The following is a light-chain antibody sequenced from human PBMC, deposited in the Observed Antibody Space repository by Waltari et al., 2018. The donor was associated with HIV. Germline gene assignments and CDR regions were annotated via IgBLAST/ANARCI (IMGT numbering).Light chain of an antibody. CDR1: SRDVGGSNY. CDR2: EVS. V-gene: IGLV2-14*01. J-gene: IGLJ1*01. Sequence: QSALPQPASVSGSPGKSITISCPGPSRDVGGSNYVTWDQQHPGKAPKLMIYEVSKLPSVCSMCFSGSKSGNTASLTISVLQAEDEADYYCSSYTSSSTLVFGTGTKVTVL. CDR3: SSYTSSSTLV.